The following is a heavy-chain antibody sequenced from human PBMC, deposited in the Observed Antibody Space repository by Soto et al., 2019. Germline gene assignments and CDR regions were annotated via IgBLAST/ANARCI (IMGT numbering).Heavy chain of an antibody. V-gene: IGHV4-39*01. D-gene: IGHD3-3*01. J-gene: IGHJ6*02. CDR1: GGSISSSSYY. CDR2: IYYSGST. Sequence: SETLSLTCTVSGGSISSSSYYWGWIRQPPGKGLEWFGSIYYSGSTYYNPSLKSRVTISVDTSKNQFSLKLSSVTAADTAVYYCARHSYYDFWSGYYGLDYYYYYGMDVWGQGTTVT. CDR3: ARHSYYDFWSGYYGLDYYYYYGMDV.